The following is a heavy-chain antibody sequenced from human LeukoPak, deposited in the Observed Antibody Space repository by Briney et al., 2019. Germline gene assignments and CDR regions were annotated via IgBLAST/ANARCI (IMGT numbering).Heavy chain of an antibody. CDR3: AKGGGGTYHYAFDS. J-gene: IGHJ4*02. Sequence: SETLSLTCTVSGGSIGSYCWSWIRQPPGKGLEWIGHIDYSGRTNYNPPLKSRVTITLDTPKKQFSLRLRSVTPADTAIYYCAKGGGGTYHYAFDSWGQGAPLTVSS. D-gene: IGHD3-16*01. CDR1: GGSIGSYC. CDR2: IDYSGRT. V-gene: IGHV4-59*01.